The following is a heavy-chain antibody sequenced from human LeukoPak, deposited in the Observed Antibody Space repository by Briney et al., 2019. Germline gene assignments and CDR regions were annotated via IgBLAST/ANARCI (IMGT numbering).Heavy chain of an antibody. J-gene: IGHJ4*02. D-gene: IGHD6-13*01. V-gene: IGHV3-9*01. CDR2: ISWNSGSI. Sequence: PGRSLRLSCAASGFTFDDYAMPWVRQAPGKGLEWVSGISWNSGSIGYADSVKGRFTISRDNAKNSLYLQMNSLRAEDTAVYYCAKETIAAAGYFDYWGQGTLVTVSS. CDR1: GFTFDDYA. CDR3: AKETIAAAGYFDY.